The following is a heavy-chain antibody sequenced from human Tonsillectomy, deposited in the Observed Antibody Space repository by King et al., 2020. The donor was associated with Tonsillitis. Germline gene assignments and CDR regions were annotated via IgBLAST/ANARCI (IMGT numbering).Heavy chain of an antibody. V-gene: IGHV1-8*01. J-gene: IGHJ4*02. CDR3: ARGPSLLPGYAIVY. Sequence: QLVQSGAEVKKPGASVKVSCKASGYTFTSYDINWVRQATGQGLEWMGWMKPNSADTGYAQKFQGRVTMTRTTSINTAYMELSILTSADTAVYYCARGPSLLPGYAIVYWGQGTLVTVSS. D-gene: IGHD3-9*01. CDR1: GYTFTSYD. CDR2: MKPNSADT.